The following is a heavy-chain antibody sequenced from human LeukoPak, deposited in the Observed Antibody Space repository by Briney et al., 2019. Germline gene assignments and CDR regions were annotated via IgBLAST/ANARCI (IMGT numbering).Heavy chain of an antibody. D-gene: IGHD1-1*01. CDR3: ASRSRYNWNEGGDY. V-gene: IGHV4-39*07. Sequence: SETLSLTCTLSGGSISSSSFYWGWIRQPPGKGLECIGTIYYSGITYYNSSLKSRVTISVDTSKNQFSLKLSSVTAADTAVYYCASRSRYNWNEGGDYWGQGTLVTVSS. CDR2: IYYSGIT. CDR1: GGSISSSSFY. J-gene: IGHJ4*02.